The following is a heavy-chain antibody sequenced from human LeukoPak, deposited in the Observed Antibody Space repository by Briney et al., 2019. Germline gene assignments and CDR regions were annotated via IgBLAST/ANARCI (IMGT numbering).Heavy chain of an antibody. D-gene: IGHD4-17*01. CDR1: GFTSSSYW. CDR2: IKQDGSEK. V-gene: IGHV3-7*01. CDR3: ARGPTYGDYV. Sequence: PGGSLRLSCAVSGFTSSSYWMSRVRQAPGKGLEWVANIKQDGSEKYYVDSVKGRFSISRDNAKNSLYLQMNSLRVEDTAVYYCARGPTYGDYVWGLGTLVTVSS. J-gene: IGHJ4*02.